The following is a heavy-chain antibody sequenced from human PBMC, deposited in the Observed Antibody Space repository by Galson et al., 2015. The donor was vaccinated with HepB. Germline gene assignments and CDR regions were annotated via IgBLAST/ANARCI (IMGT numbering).Heavy chain of an antibody. J-gene: IGHJ4*02. D-gene: IGHD3-3*01. CDR1: GFTFSSYA. Sequence: SLRLSCAASGFTFSSYAMSWVRQAPGKGLEWVSAISGSGGSTYYADSVKGRFTISRDNSKNTLYLQMNSLRAEDTAVYYCAKDEDYDFWSGYRYWGQGTLVTVSS. CDR2: ISGSGGST. V-gene: IGHV3-23*01. CDR3: AKDEDYDFWSGYRY.